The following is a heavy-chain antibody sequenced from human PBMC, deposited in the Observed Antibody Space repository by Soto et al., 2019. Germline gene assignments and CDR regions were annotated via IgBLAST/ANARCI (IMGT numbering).Heavy chain of an antibody. CDR2: INAGNGNT. V-gene: IGHV1-3*01. J-gene: IGHJ4*02. Sequence: ASVKVSCKASGYTFTSYAMHWVRQAPGQRLEWMGWINAGNGNTKYSQKFQGRVTITRDTSASTAYMELSSLRSEDTAVYYCARDRVVVAATRFDYWGQGTLVTVSS. CDR1: GYTFTSYA. CDR3: ARDRVVVAATRFDY. D-gene: IGHD2-15*01.